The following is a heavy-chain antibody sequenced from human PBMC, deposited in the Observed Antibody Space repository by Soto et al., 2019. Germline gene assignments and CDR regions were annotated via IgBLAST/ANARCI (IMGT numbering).Heavy chain of an antibody. CDR3: ARDKGYCSSSNCYIYYYGMDV. D-gene: IGHD2-2*02. CDR2: IWYDGSKT. CDR1: NFIFSYYG. Sequence: QVQLVESGGGVVQPGRSLRVSCAASNFIFSYYGMHWVRQAPGKGLEWVALIWYDGSKTYYADSVKGRFTISRDNSKNTLYLQMDSLRAEDTAVYFCARDKGYCSSSNCYIYYYGMDVWGQGTTVTVSS. V-gene: IGHV3-33*01. J-gene: IGHJ6*02.